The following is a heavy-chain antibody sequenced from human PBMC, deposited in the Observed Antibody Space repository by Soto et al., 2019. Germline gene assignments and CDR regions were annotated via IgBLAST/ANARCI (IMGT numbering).Heavy chain of an antibody. CDR3: AKFHGSGTYYNFPDY. CDR2: ISDSGGST. D-gene: IGHD3-10*01. V-gene: IGHV3-23*01. J-gene: IGHJ4*02. Sequence: GGSLRLSCAASGFTFSTYAMTWVRQAPGKGLEWVSTISDSGGSTYYAASVKGRFTISRDNSKNTLYLLMNSLSAEDTALYYCAKFHGSGTYYNFPDYWGQGTLVTVSS. CDR1: GFTFSTYA.